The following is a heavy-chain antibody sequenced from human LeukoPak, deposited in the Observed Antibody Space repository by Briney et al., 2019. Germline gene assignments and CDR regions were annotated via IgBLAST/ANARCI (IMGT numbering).Heavy chain of an antibody. J-gene: IGHJ6*04. Sequence: GGSLRLCCAASGFTFSSYAMNWVRQAPGKGLEGDSYISSSSSTIYYGDSVKGRFTISRDNAKNSLYLQMTSLRAEDTAVYYCAELGITMIGGVWGKGTTVTISS. CDR2: ISSSSSTI. D-gene: IGHD3-10*02. CDR1: GFTFSSYA. V-gene: IGHV3-48*01. CDR3: AELGITMIGGV.